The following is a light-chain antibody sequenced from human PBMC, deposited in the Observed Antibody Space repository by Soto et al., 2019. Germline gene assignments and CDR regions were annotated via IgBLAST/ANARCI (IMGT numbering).Light chain of an antibody. CDR1: QSISSY. CDR2: AAS. V-gene: IGKV1-39*01. J-gene: IGKJ3*01. CDR3: QHSYSRFT. Sequence: DIQMTQSPSSLSASVGDRVTITCRASQSISSYLNWYQQKPGKAPKLLIYAASYLQSGVPSRFSGSGSGTDFTLTISRLQPEDFATYYWQHSYSRFTFCPGTKLDIK.